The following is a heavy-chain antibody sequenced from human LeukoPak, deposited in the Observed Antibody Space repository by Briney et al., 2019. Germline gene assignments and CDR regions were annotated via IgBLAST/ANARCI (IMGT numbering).Heavy chain of an antibody. CDR3: AKDRRGNWNYVGHFDH. CDR2: ISGGGGDT. Sequence: PGGSLRLSCAASGFTFSSYAMSWVRQPPGKGLEWVSAISGGGGDTHYADSVKGRFTISRDNSMNTLYLQMDNLRAEDTAVYYCAKDRRGNWNYVGHFDHWGQGTLVTVSS. CDR1: GFTFSSYA. J-gene: IGHJ4*02. V-gene: IGHV3-23*01. D-gene: IGHD1-7*01.